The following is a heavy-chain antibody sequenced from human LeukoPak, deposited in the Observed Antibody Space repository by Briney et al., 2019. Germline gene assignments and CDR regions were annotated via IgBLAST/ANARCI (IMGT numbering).Heavy chain of an antibody. CDR1: GFSFSSYS. V-gene: IGHV3-21*01. CDR2: ISSSSSYI. CDR3: AKDRGIAARQEYFQH. Sequence: GGSLRVSCAASGFSFSSYSMDWVRQAPGKGLEWVSSISSSSSYIYYADSVKGRFTISRDNAKNSLYLQMNSLRAEDTAVYYCAKDRGIAARQEYFQHWGQGTLVTVSS. J-gene: IGHJ1*01. D-gene: IGHD6-6*01.